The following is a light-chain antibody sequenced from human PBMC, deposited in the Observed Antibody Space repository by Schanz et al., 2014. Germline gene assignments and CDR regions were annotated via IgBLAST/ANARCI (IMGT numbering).Light chain of an antibody. CDR1: QDISNY. J-gene: IGKJ5*01. V-gene: IGKV1-39*01. CDR3: QQRSNWPPT. CDR2: AAS. Sequence: DIQMTQSPSSLSASVGDRVTITCQASQDISNYLNWYQQKPGKAPKLLIYAASSLQSGVPSRFSGSGSGTDFTLTISSLQPEDFATYYCQQRSNWPPTFGQGTRLEIK.